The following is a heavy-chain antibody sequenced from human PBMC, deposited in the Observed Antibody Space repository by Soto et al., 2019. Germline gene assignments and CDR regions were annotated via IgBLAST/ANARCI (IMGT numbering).Heavy chain of an antibody. Sequence: SGPTLVNPTQTLTLTCIFSGFSLRTSGVGVGWIRQPPRKALEWLGFIYWNDDKRYSPSLKSRLTITKDTSKNQVVLTMTNMDPVDTATYYCAKSGSSGWYGWFDPWGQGTLVTVSS. CDR1: GFSLRTSGVG. J-gene: IGHJ5*02. D-gene: IGHD6-19*01. CDR3: AKSGSSGWYGWFDP. CDR2: IYWNDDK. V-gene: IGHV2-5*01.